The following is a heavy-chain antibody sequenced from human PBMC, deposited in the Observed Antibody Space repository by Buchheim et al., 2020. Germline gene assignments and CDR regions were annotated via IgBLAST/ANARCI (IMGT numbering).Heavy chain of an antibody. CDR3: VRDMRRIQLWLGFED. J-gene: IGHJ4*02. V-gene: IGHV3-66*01. Sequence: EVQLVESGGGLVQPGGSLRLSCAASGFTVSSNFMSWVRQAPGKGLEWISVIYSGGATYYADSVKDRFTISRDNSKNTVYLQMNSLRVEDTAVYHCVRDMRRIQLWLGFEDWGQGTL. CDR2: IYSGGAT. D-gene: IGHD5-18*01. CDR1: GFTVSSNF.